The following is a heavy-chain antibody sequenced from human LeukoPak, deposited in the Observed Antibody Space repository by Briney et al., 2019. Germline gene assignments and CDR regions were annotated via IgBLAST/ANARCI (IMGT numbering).Heavy chain of an antibody. CDR1: GYTFTSYY. V-gene: IGHV1-46*01. Sequence: ASVKVSCKASGYTFTSYYIHWVRQAPGQGLEWMGLIYPTGGSTSYAQKFQGRVTMTTDTSTSTAYMELRSLRSDDTAVYYCARVDYGDLAGDYWGQGTLVTVSS. CDR3: ARVDYGDLAGDY. J-gene: IGHJ4*02. CDR2: IYPTGGST. D-gene: IGHD4-17*01.